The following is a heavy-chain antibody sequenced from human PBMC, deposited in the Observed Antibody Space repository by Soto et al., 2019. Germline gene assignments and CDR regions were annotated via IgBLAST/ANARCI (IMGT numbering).Heavy chain of an antibody. V-gene: IGHV3-48*02. J-gene: IGHJ4*02. D-gene: IGHD1-26*01. CDR3: ARVFRGSYRLEYYFDY. CDR2: ISSSSSTI. Sequence: PGGSLRLSCAASGFTFSSYSMNWVRQAPGKGLEWVSYISSSSSTIYYADSVKGRFTISRDNAKNSLYLQMNSLRDEDTAVYYCARVFRGSYRLEYYFDYWGQGTLVTVSS. CDR1: GFTFSSYS.